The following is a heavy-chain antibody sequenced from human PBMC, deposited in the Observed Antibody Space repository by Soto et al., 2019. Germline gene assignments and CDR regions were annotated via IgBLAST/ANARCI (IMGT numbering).Heavy chain of an antibody. V-gene: IGHV3-43*01. CDR1: GFKFDDYM. J-gene: IGHJ5*01. D-gene: IGHD2-15*01. CDR3: AKEGNGGSSLDS. CDR2: ISWDGGSI. Sequence: XGSLRLSCEAAGFKFDDYMMPWVRQAPGKGLEWISLISWDGGSIDYADSIKGRFTVSRDNSKTSLYLHMHSLTSDDSALYFCAKEGNGGSSLDSWGQGTLVTVSS.